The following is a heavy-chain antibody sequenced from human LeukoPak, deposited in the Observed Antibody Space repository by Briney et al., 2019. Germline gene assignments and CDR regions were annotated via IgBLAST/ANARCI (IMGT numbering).Heavy chain of an antibody. J-gene: IGHJ4*02. CDR1: GGSISSSSYY. Sequence: SETLSLTCTVSGGSISSSSYYWGWIRQPPGKGLEWIGSIYYSGSTYFNPSLKSRVTISVDTSKNQFSLTLSSVTAADTAVYYCARRDLGYSGYEDWGQGTLVTVSS. CDR2: IYYSGST. D-gene: IGHD5-12*01. CDR3: ARRDLGYSGYED. V-gene: IGHV4-39*01.